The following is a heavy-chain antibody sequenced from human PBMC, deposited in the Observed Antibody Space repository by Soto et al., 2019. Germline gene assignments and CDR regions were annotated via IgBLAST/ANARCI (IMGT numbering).Heavy chain of an antibody. J-gene: IGHJ4*02. D-gene: IGHD2-8*01. CDR2: IGPSSSYT. Sequence: GGSLRLSCAASGFTFSDYYMSWIRQAPGKGLEWVSYIGPSSSYTNYADSVKGRFTISRDNAKNSLYLQMNSLRAEDTAVYYCARVVRLMLYSDYWGQGTLVTVSS. CDR3: ARVVRLMLYSDY. V-gene: IGHV3-11*06. CDR1: GFTFSDYY.